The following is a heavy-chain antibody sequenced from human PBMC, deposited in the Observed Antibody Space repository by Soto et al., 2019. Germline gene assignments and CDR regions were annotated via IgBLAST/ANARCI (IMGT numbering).Heavy chain of an antibody. CDR3: ATVRKGSGWYDDH. CDR2: IWYDGGIK. V-gene: IGHV3-33*01. CDR1: VFTFRNYG. D-gene: IGHD6-19*01. Sequence: WWSLRLSCSASVFTFRNYGMHWFRQAPGKGLEWVAVIWYDGGIKYYADSVKGRFTISRDNSKNTLYLQMNSLGVEDTAVYYCATVRKGSGWYDDHWGQGTQVTVSS. J-gene: IGHJ5*02.